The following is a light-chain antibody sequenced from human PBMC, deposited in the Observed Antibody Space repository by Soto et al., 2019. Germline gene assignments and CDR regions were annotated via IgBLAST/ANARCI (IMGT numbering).Light chain of an antibody. V-gene: IGLV2-14*03. J-gene: IGLJ2*01. CDR2: DIS. CDR1: SSDVGGYNY. CDR3: SSYTSSSTLV. Sequence: QSVLTQPASVSGSPGQSITISCTGTSSDVGGYNYVSWYQQHPDKAPKLMIYDISHRPSGVSTRFSGSKSGNTASLTISGLQAEDDADYYCSSYTSSSTLVFGGGTKLTVL.